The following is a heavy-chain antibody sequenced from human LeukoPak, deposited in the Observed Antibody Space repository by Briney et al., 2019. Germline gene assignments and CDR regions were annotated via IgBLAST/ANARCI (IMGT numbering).Heavy chain of an antibody. V-gene: IGHV1-2*02. CDR1: GYSFNDKY. D-gene: IGHD3-10*01. CDR2: INPNSGGT. CDR3: ATSGGDYYYYSLDV. Sequence: ASVKVSCKASGYSFNDKYLHWVRQAPGQGLEWMGSINPNSGGTNYAQKFQGRVTMTTDTSMSTAYMELSRLTSDDTAVYYCATSGGDYYYYSLDVWGKGTPVTISS. J-gene: IGHJ6*03.